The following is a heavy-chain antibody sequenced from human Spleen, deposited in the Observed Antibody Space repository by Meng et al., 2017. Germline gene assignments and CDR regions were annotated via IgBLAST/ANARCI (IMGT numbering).Heavy chain of an antibody. CDR2: IYHSGST. D-gene: IGHD3-22*01. V-gene: IGHV4-38-2*02. J-gene: IGHJ4*02. CDR1: GYSISSGYY. CDR3: ARDLNYYDSSGYYFLGGY. Sequence: SETLSLTCTVSGYSISSGYYWGWIRQPPGKGLEWIGSIYHSGSTYYNPALKSLVTISVDTSKNQFSLKLSSVTAADTAVYYCARDLNYYDSSGYYFLGGYWGQGTLVTVSS.